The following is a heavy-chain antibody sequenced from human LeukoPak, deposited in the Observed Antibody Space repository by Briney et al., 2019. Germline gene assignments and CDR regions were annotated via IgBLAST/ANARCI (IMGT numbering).Heavy chain of an antibody. D-gene: IGHD1-26*01. Sequence: PSGRSLRLSCAATGFTFKDYGMHWVRHPPGKGLEWVSSINWNGGGTDYADPVKGRFTISRDNAKNSLYLQLSSLRPEDTALYYCAKHMRATNTYSFFGLDVWGQGTTVTVSS. CDR2: INWNGGGT. CDR1: GFTFKDYG. V-gene: IGHV3-9*01. CDR3: AKHMRATNTYSFFGLDV. J-gene: IGHJ6*02.